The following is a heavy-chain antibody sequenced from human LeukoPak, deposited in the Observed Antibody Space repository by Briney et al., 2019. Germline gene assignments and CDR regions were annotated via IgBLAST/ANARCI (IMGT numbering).Heavy chain of an antibody. Sequence: AGRSLRLSCAASGFTFSSYTMNWVRQAARKGLEWVSSISTSSSYIYYADSVKGRFTISRDNAKNSLYLQMNSLRAEDTAVYYCARDTYDILTGYYKWAFDIWGQGTMVTVSS. D-gene: IGHD3-9*01. V-gene: IGHV3-21*06. CDR1: GFTFSSYT. CDR2: ISTSSSYI. J-gene: IGHJ3*02. CDR3: ARDTYDILTGYYKWAFDI.